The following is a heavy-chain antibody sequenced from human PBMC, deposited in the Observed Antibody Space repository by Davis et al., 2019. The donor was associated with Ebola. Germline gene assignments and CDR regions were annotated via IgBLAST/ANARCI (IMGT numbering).Heavy chain of an antibody. CDR2: IKQDGSEK. D-gene: IGHD1-7*01. Sequence: PGGSLRLSCAASGFTFSSYWMSWVRQAPGKGLEWAANIKQDGSEKYYVDSVKGRFTISRDNAKNSLYLQMNSLRAEDTAVYYCARDAGGKLELRHYYYYYMDVWGKGTTVTVSS. CDR1: GFTFSSYW. CDR3: ARDAGGKLELRHYYYYYMDV. V-gene: IGHV3-7*01. J-gene: IGHJ6*03.